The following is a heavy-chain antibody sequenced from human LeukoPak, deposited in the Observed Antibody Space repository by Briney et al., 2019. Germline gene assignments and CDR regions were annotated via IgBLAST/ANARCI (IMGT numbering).Heavy chain of an antibody. CDR3: ARVKRIDYSSRWVDY. D-gene: IGHD6-13*01. J-gene: IGHJ4*02. CDR2: ILYDGTNK. V-gene: IGHV3-30*04. Sequence: GGSLRLSCAASGFTFSDSAMHWVRQAPGKGLEWVTLILYDGTNKYYTDSVKGRFTISRDNSKNTLYLQMNSLRAEDTAVYYCARVKRIDYSSRWVDYWGQGTLVTVSS. CDR1: GFTFSDSA.